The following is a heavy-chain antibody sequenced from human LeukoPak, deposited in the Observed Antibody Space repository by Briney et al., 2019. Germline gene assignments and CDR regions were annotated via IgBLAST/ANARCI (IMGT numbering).Heavy chain of an antibody. Sequence: GRSLRLSCAASGFTFSDYAMTWVRQAPGKGQEWVATISGSGVMTYYADSVKGRFTVSGDNSKNTVYLQMSSLTAADTAVYYCAKDRSIGTYYTFDHWGQGTLVTVSS. V-gene: IGHV3-23*01. CDR1: GFTFSDYA. CDR2: ISGSGVMT. J-gene: IGHJ4*02. CDR3: AKDRSIGTYYTFDH. D-gene: IGHD1-26*01.